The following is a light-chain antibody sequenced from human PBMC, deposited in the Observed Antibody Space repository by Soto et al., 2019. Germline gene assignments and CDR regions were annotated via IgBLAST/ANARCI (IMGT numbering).Light chain of an antibody. V-gene: IGKV3-11*01. CDR3: QQRNDWPRT. CDR1: QTVYTY. CDR2: DAS. J-gene: IGKJ1*01. Sequence: EIVLTQSPATLSLSPGERATISCRASQTVYTYLAWYQQQPGQAPRLLIYDASNRATGIPARFSGSGSGTDFTLTINSLGTEDFAVYYCQQRNDWPRTFGQGTKGDIK.